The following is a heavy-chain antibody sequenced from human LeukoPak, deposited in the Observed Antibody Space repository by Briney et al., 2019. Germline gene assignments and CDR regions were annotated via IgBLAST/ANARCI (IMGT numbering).Heavy chain of an antibody. CDR2: INHSGST. CDR3: ASSFMGFDP. J-gene: IGHJ5*02. V-gene: IGHV4-34*01. CDR1: GGSFSGYY. Sequence: SETLSLTCAVYGGSFSGYYWSWIRQPPGKGLEWIGEINHSGSTNYNPPLKSRVTISVDTSKNQFSLKLSSVTAADTAVYYCASSFMGFDPWGQGTLVTVSS.